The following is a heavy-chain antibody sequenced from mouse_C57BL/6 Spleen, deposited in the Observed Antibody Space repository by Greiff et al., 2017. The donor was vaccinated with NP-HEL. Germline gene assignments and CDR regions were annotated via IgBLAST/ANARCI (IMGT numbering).Heavy chain of an antibody. CDR1: GYTFTSYW. CDR3: ARGEANWDRYWYFDV. CDR2: IDPNSGGT. V-gene: IGHV1-62-3*01. D-gene: IGHD4-1*01. Sequence: QVQLQQPGAELVKPGASVKLSCKASGYTFTSYWMHWVKQRPGRGLEWIGRIDPNSGGTKYNEKFKGKATLTADKSSSTAYMQLNSLTSEDSAVYFCARGEANWDRYWYFDVWGTGTTVTVSS. J-gene: IGHJ1*03.